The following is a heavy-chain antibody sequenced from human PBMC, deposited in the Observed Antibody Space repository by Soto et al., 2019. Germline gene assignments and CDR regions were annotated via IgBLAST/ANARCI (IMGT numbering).Heavy chain of an antibody. D-gene: IGHD2-2*01. J-gene: IGHJ6*02. CDR1: GYTFTSYY. Sequence: VSVKVSCKASGYTFTSYYMHWVRQAPGQGLEWMGIINPSGGSTSYAQKFQGRVTMTRDTSTSTVYMELSSLRSEDTAVYYCARAYCSSTSCYHYYGMDVWGQGTTVTVSS. CDR2: INPSGGST. V-gene: IGHV1-46*01. CDR3: ARAYCSSTSCYHYYGMDV.